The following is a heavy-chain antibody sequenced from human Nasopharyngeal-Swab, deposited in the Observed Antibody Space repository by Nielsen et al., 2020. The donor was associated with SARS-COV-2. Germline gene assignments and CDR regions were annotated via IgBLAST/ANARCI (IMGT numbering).Heavy chain of an antibody. Sequence: GRSLRLSCAASGFTFSIYSMNWVRQAPGKGLEWVSSIISSSSYIYYADSVKGRFTISRDNARNSLYLQMNSLRAEDTAVYYCARDKKYSSSSFFYYYYMDVWGKGTTVTVSS. D-gene: IGHD6-6*01. V-gene: IGHV3-21*01. CDR3: ARDKKYSSSSFFYYYYMDV. CDR2: IISSSSYI. J-gene: IGHJ6*03. CDR1: GFTFSIYS.